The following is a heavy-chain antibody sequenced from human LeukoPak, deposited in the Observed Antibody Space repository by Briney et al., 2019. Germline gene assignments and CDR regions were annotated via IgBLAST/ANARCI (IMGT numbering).Heavy chain of an antibody. CDR2: ISGSSSYI. V-gene: IGHV3-21*01. CDR1: GFTFSGYD. J-gene: IGHJ5*02. CDR3: ARGSSNVAARNNWFDP. D-gene: IGHD6-6*01. Sequence: GGSLRLSCAASGFTFSGYDMNWVRQAPGKGLEWVSSISGSSSYIYYADSMKGRFTISRDNGKKSLYLQMNSLRAEDTAVYFCARGSSNVAARNNWFDPWGQGTLVTVSS.